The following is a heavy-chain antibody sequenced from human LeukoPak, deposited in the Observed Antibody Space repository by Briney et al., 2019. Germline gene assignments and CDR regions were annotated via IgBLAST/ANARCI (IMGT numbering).Heavy chain of an antibody. CDR2: INPNSGGT. Sequence: ASVKVSCKTSGYTFTANYMQWVRQAPGQGLEWMGWINPNSGGTRYAQKFLGRLTMTRDTFTSTVYMELSSLRSVDTAVYYCARELSGGYFDYWGQGTLVTVSS. D-gene: IGHD7-27*01. V-gene: IGHV1-2*02. CDR3: ARELSGGYFDY. J-gene: IGHJ4*02. CDR1: GYTFTANY.